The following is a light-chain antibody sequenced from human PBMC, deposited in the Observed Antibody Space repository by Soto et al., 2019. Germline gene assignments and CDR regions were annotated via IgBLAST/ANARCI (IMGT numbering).Light chain of an antibody. CDR1: SPNIGSNY. J-gene: IGLJ1*01. CDR3: AARDDSLSAYV. V-gene: IGLV1-47*01. CDR2: RDN. Sequence: QSVLTQPPSASGTPGQRVSISCSGSSPNIGSNYVYWYQQLPGTAPKLLIYRDNQRPSGVPDRFSGSKSGTSASLAISGLRSEDEGDYYCAARDDSLSAYVFGTGTKVTVL.